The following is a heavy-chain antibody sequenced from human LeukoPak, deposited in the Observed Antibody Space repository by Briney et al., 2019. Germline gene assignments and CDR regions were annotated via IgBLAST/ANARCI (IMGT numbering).Heavy chain of an antibody. J-gene: IGHJ4*02. D-gene: IGHD3-10*01. CDR3: ARAYYGSGSSSANFDY. CDR2: IIPIFGTA. V-gene: IGHV1-69*13. Sequence: GASVKVSCKASGGTFSSYAISWVQQAPGQGLEWMGGIIPIFGTANYAQKFQGRVTITADESTSTAYMELSSLRSEDTAVYYCARAYYGSGSSSANFDYWGQGTLVTVSS. CDR1: GGTFSSYA.